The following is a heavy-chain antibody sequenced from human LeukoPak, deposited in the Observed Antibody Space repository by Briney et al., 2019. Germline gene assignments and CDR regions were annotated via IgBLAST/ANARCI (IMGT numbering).Heavy chain of an antibody. Sequence: SETLSLTCTVSGDSINTYTHYWTWVRQQPAGEGLEWIGRISSSGSTNYNPSLWGRVTISRDTSKNQFFLGLSSVTVTDTAVYYCARDRSYGGSRFDTWGQGILVTVSS. V-gene: IGHV4-61*02. CDR2: ISSSGST. J-gene: IGHJ5*02. CDR3: ARDRSYGGSRFDT. CDR1: GDSINTYTHY. D-gene: IGHD1-26*01.